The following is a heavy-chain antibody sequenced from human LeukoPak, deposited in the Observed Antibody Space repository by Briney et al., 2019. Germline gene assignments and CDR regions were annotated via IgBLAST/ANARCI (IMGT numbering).Heavy chain of an antibody. V-gene: IGHV3-7*01. D-gene: IGHD5-12*01. Sequence: GGSLRLSCAASGFTFSNYNMNWVRQAPGKGLEWVANIKQDGSEKYYVDSVKGRFTISRDNAKNSLYLQMNSLRAEDTAVYYCARDRLRNDYWGQGTLVTVSS. CDR1: GFTFSNYN. CDR2: IKQDGSEK. J-gene: IGHJ4*02. CDR3: ARDRLRNDY.